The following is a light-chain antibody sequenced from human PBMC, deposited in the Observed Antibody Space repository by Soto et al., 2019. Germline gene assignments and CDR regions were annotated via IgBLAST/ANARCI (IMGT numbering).Light chain of an antibody. J-gene: IGKJ4*01. CDR2: GAS. CDR1: QSVSSN. CDR3: QQYNNWPP. V-gene: IGKV3-15*01. Sequence: EIVMTQSPATLSVSPGERATLSCRASQSVSSNVAWYQQKPGQAPRLLIYGASTRATGIPARFSGSGSGTEFTLTISSLQSEDFAVYYCQQYNNWPPFGGGTKVDIK.